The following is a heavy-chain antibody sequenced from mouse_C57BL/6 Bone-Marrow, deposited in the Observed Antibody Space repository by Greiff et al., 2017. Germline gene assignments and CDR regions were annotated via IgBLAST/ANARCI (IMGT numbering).Heavy chain of an antibody. CDR3: AKGDWDEWRVYFDY. Sequence: QVQLQQPGAELVKPGASVKVSCKASGYTFTSYWMHWVKQRPGQGLEWIGRIHPSDSDTNYNQKFKGKATLTVDNSSSTAYMQLSSLTSEGSAVYYCAKGDWDEWRVYFDYGGQGTTLTVSS. CDR2: IHPSDSDT. V-gene: IGHV1-74*01. J-gene: IGHJ2*01. CDR1: GYTFTSYW. D-gene: IGHD4-1*01.